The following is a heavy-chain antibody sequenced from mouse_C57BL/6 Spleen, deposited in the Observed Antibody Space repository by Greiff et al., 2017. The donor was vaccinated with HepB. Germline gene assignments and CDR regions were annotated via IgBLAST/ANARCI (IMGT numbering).Heavy chain of an antibody. CDR2: ISYDGSN. CDR3: ARYYYGSSFDY. V-gene: IGHV3-6*01. CDR1: GYSITSGYY. D-gene: IGHD1-1*01. Sequence: EVQRVESGPGLVKPSPSLSLTCSVTGYSITSGYYWNWIRQFPGNKLEWMGYISYDGSNNYNPSLKNRISITRDTSKNQFFLKLNSVTTEDTATYYCARYYYGSSFDYWGQGTTLTVSS. J-gene: IGHJ2*01.